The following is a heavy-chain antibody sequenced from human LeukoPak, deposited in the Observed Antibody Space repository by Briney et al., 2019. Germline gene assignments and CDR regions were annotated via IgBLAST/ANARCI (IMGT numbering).Heavy chain of an antibody. Sequence: GGSLRLSCEASGFTFNTYAMHWVRQPPGKGLEWVALISYDGSDKIYTDSVKGRFTISRDNSESTLYLQMDSLRGDDAAVYYCAKESSSWYYSYYMDVWGKGTTVTVSS. V-gene: IGHV3-30*18. CDR1: GFTFNTYA. CDR2: ISYDGSDK. CDR3: AKESSSWYYSYYMDV. D-gene: IGHD6-13*01. J-gene: IGHJ6*03.